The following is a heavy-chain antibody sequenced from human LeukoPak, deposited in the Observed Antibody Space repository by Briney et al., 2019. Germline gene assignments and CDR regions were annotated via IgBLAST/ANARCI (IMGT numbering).Heavy chain of an antibody. CDR3: ARSIAVARYYFDY. V-gene: IGHV3-21*01. J-gene: IGHJ4*02. D-gene: IGHD6-19*01. CDR2: ISSSSSNI. CDR1: GFTFSGYS. Sequence: KPGGSLRLSCAASGFTFSGYSMNWVRQAPGKGLEWVSSISSSSSNIYYADSVKGRFTISRDNAKNSLYLQMNSLRAEDTAVCYCARSIAVARYYFDYWGQGTLVTVSS.